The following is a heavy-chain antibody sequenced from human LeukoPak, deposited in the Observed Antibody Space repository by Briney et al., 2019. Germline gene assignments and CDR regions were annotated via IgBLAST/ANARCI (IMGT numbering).Heavy chain of an antibody. Sequence: ASVKVSCKASGYTFTGYYMHWVRRAPGQGLEWMGWINPNSGGTNYAQKFQGRVTMTRDTSISTAYMELSRLRSDDTAVYYCARALTNYYYYMDVWGKGTTVTVSS. CDR1: GYTFTGYY. CDR2: INPNSGGT. V-gene: IGHV1-2*02. J-gene: IGHJ6*03. CDR3: ARALTNYYYYMDV.